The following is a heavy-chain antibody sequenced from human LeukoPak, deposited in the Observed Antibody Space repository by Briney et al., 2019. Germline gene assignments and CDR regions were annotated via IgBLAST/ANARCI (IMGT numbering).Heavy chain of an antibody. CDR1: GYTLTDYY. V-gene: IGHV1-2*02. J-gene: IGHJ1*01. Sequence: GASVMVSCKTSGYTLTDYYIHWVRQAPGQGLEWMGWINCKSGGTKYAPKFDGRVTMSRATSINTAFMELTSLTADDTALYYCARGGSVVHPPEYTHHWGQGTLVTVSS. CDR2: INCKSGGT. CDR3: ARGGSVVHPPEYTHH. D-gene: IGHD1-26*01.